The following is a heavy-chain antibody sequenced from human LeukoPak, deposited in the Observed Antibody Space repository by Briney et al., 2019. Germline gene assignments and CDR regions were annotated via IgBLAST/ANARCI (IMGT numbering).Heavy chain of an antibody. CDR2: IYSGGST. J-gene: IGHJ4*02. V-gene: IGHV3-53*01. Sequence: GGSLRLSCAASGFTVSSNYMSWVRQAPGKGLEWVSVIYSGGSTYYADSVKGRFTISRDNSKNTLYLQMNSLRAEDTAVYYCAKHPGYSSGWFYFDYWGQGTLVTVSS. CDR1: GFTVSSNY. D-gene: IGHD6-19*01. CDR3: AKHPGYSSGWFYFDY.